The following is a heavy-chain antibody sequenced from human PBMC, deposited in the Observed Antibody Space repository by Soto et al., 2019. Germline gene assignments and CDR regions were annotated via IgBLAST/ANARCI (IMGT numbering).Heavy chain of an antibody. CDR3: ARAPDNYDILTGPTYYFDY. CDR1: GYSFTSYW. CDR2: IYPGDSDT. D-gene: IGHD3-9*01. V-gene: IGHV5-51*01. Sequence: GESLKISCKGSGYSFTSYWIGWVRQMPGKGLEWMGIIYPGDSDTRYSPSFQGQVTISADKSISTAYLQWSSLKASDTAMYYCARAPDNYDILTGPTYYFDYWGQGTLVTVS. J-gene: IGHJ4*02.